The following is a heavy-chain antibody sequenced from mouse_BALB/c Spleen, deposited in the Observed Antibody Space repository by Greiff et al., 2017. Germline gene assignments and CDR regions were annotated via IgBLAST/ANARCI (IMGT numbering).Heavy chain of an antibody. CDR3: ARGSLPSGAMDY. CDR1: EYEFPSHD. D-gene: IGHD3-1*01. J-gene: IGHJ4*01. CDR2: INSDGGST. Sequence: DVKLVESGGGLVQPGESLKLSCESNEYEFPSHDMSWVRKTPEKRLELVAAINSDGGSTYYPDSVKGRFTISRDNARNILYLQMSSLRSEDTAMYYCARGSLPSGAMDYWGQGTSVTVSS. V-gene: IGHV5-2*03.